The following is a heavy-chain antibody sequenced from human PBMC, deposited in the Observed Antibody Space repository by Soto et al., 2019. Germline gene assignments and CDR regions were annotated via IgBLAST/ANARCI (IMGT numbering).Heavy chain of an antibody. CDR2: TSYDGNNK. CDR1: GFRFKSFV. Sequence: QVQLVESGGGVVQPGTSLRLSCEASGFRFKSFVMHWVRQAPGKGLEWVAFTSYDGNNKYYADSVKGRFTVSRDNSQNTLDLQMYFLRTEITAHYYGARWGSSGGFNLWGQGSVVPVSS. D-gene: IGHD3-16*01. V-gene: IGHV3-30*19. CDR3: ARWGSSGGFNL. J-gene: IGHJ4*02.